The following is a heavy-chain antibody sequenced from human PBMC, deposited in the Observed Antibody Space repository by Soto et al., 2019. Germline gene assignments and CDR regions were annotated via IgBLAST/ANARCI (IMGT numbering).Heavy chain of an antibody. Sequence: EVQLVESGGGLVQPGGSLRLSCAASGFTFSSYWMSWVRQAPGKGLEWVANIKQDGSEKYYVDSVKGRFTISRDNAKNSLYLQMNSLRAEDTAVYYCARGSPNNVPLRNYYDSSGYWVHWGQGTLVTVSS. CDR1: GFTFSSYW. V-gene: IGHV3-7*01. CDR2: IKQDGSEK. CDR3: ARGSPNNVPLRNYYDSSGYWVH. J-gene: IGHJ4*02. D-gene: IGHD3-22*01.